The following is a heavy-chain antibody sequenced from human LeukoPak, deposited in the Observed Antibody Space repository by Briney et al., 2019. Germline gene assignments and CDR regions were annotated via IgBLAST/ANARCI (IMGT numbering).Heavy chain of an antibody. Sequence: PGGSLRLSCAASGFTFSSYAMHWVRQAPGKGLEWVAVISYDGSNKYYADSEKGRFTISRDNSKNTLYLQMNSLRAEDTAVYYCARDGPASGYLLYYFDYWGQGTLVTVSS. CDR1: GFTFSSYA. CDR2: ISYDGSNK. V-gene: IGHV3-30*04. D-gene: IGHD3-22*01. J-gene: IGHJ4*02. CDR3: ARDGPASGYLLYYFDY.